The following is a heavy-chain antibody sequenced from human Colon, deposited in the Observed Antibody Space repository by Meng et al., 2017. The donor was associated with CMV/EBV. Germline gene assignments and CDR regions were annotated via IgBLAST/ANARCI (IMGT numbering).Heavy chain of an antibody. J-gene: IGHJ4*02. CDR3: ARDGDYGDYILDY. CDR2: LSGYSGNK. D-gene: IGHD4-17*01. CDR1: GYTFSTYG. V-gene: IGHV1-18*01. Sequence: ASVQVSCKASGYTFSTYGISWVRQAPGHGFEWMGWLSGYSGNKNYARKFQDRVTMTTDTSTNTAYMELRGLRSDDTAVYYCARDGDYGDYILDYWGQGTQVTVSS.